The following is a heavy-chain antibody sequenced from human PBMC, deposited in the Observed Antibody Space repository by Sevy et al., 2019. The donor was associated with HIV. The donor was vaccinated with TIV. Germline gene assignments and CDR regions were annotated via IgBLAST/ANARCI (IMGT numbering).Heavy chain of an antibody. Sequence: GGSLRLSCVASGFTFSDHYMEWVRQAPGKGLEWVGRTRNKADGYTTEYAASVKGRFTISRDESKNLLYVQMISLKAEDTAVYYCATHAGIAAAGRVFDYWGQGTLVTVSS. D-gene: IGHD6-13*01. CDR2: TRNKADGYTT. J-gene: IGHJ4*02. CDR3: ATHAGIAAAGRVFDY. CDR1: GFTFSDHY. V-gene: IGHV3-72*01.